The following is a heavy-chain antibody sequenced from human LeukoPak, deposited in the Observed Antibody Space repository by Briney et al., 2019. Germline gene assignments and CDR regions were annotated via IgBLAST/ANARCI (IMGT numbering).Heavy chain of an antibody. V-gene: IGHV3-66*02. J-gene: IGHJ4*02. CDR2: IHIYGST. Sequence: RGALILCCAASGVPVSSHFMTWVRRAPAKGLEGVSLIHIYGSTYSADSVKGRFTISRDASKNMQDLQMNSLTPDDPALHYGARLPNYWGQGTLVTVSS. CDR1: GVPVSSHF. CDR3: ARLPNY.